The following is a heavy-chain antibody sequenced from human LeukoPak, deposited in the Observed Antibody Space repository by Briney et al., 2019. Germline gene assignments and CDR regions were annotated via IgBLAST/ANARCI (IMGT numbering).Heavy chain of an antibody. CDR1: GASISDTNW. J-gene: IGHJ6*02. Sequence: SETLSLTCAVSGASISDTNWWSWVRQPPGQGLEWIGEIFHTGSTSYNPSLKSRATISVDRSKNQFSLNLDSVTAADTAVYFCARNYIYCMDFWGQGTTVTVSS. CDR3: ARNYIYCMDF. CDR2: IFHTGST. V-gene: IGHV4-4*02.